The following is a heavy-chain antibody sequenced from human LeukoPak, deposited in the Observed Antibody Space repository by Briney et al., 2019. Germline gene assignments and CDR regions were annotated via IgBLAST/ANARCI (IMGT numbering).Heavy chain of an antibody. D-gene: IGHD6-19*01. J-gene: IGHJ5*02. CDR3: ARGIRIAVAGTGGNWFDP. V-gene: IGHV4-34*01. CDR2: INHSGST. Sequence: SETLSLTCAVYGGSFSGYYWSWIRQPPGKGLEWIGEINHSGSTNYNPSLKSRVTISVDTSKNQFSLKLSSVTAADTAVYYCARGIRIAVAGTGGNWFDPWGQGTLVTVSS. CDR1: GGSFSGYY.